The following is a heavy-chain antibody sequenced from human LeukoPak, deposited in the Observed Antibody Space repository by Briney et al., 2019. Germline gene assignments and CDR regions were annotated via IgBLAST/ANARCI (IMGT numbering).Heavy chain of an antibody. Sequence: PSETLSLTCAVYGGSFSGYYWSWIRQPPGKGLEWIGEINHSGSTNYNPSLKSRVTISVDTSKNQFSLKLSSVTAADTAVYYCARGVRAVAGTGLDYWGQGTLVTVSS. CDR1: GGSFSGYY. J-gene: IGHJ4*02. CDR2: INHSGST. V-gene: IGHV4-34*01. D-gene: IGHD6-19*01. CDR3: ARGVRAVAGTGLDY.